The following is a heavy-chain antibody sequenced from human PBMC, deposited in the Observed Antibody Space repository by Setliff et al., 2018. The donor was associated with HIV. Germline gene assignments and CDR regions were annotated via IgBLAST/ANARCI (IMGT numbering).Heavy chain of an antibody. D-gene: IGHD6-19*01. CDR3: ARVSGYSTGWYSLSHFQDAFDV. CDR1: GGSISSHY. Sequence: PSETLSLTCTVSGGSISSHYWSWIRQPPGKGLEWIGSIHHSGNTHYNPSLKSRVTISVDTSKNQYSLKLSSVTAADTAVYYCARVSGYSTGWYSLSHFQDAFDVWGQGTMVTVSS. CDR2: IHHSGNT. V-gene: IGHV4-59*11. J-gene: IGHJ3*01.